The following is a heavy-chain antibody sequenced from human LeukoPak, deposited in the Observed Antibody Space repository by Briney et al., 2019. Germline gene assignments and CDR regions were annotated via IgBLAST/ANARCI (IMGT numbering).Heavy chain of an antibody. CDR2: IYYSGST. V-gene: IGHV4-59*12. J-gene: IGHJ4*02. CDR3: AREVYGSGSYYNPFDY. Sequence: SETLSLTCTVSGGSISSYYWSWIRQPPGKGLEWVGYIYYSGSTNYNPSLKSRVSMSVDTSKNQFSLKLSSVTAADTAVYYCAREVYGSGSYYNPFDYWGQGTLVTVSS. CDR1: GGSISSYY. D-gene: IGHD3-10*01.